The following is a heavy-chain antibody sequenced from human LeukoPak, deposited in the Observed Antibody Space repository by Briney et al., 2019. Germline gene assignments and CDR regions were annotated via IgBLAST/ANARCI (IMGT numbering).Heavy chain of an antibody. V-gene: IGHV3-30*03. Sequence: PGGSLRLSWAASGFTFNNYGMHWVRQAPGKGLEWVAVVSNDGVHKYYSDSVKGRFTISRDNSENTLSLQMNSLRAEDTAVYYCARPRENSLINAFDIWGQGTMVTVSS. D-gene: IGHD4-23*01. CDR2: VSNDGVHK. CDR3: ARPRENSLINAFDI. J-gene: IGHJ3*02. CDR1: GFTFNNYG.